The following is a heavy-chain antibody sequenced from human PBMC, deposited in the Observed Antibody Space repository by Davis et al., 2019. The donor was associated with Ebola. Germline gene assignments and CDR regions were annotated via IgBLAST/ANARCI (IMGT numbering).Heavy chain of an antibody. Sequence: GSLRLSCTVSGGSISSYYWSWIRQPPGKGLEWIGNIYYSGTTNYNPSLKSRVTISGDTSKNQFSLNVNSVTAADTAMYYCARTPQYTSYGSYFDYWGQGALVTVSS. CDR2: IYYSGTT. D-gene: IGHD1-26*01. V-gene: IGHV4-59*01. CDR3: ARTPQYTSYGSYFDY. CDR1: GGSISSYY. J-gene: IGHJ4*02.